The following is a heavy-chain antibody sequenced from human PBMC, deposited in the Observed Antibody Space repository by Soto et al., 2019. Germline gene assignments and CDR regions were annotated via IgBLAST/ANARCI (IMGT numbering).Heavy chain of an antibody. V-gene: IGHV1-69*06. Sequence: SVKVSCKASGGSLSTNPISWVLEAPGQGLEWMGGTGSGTGPGNHAQKFQGRLTVTADKPTSTVYMELTNLSSEDTAVYYCARRDSGGFYRFFDSWGQGTLVTVSS. J-gene: IGHJ4*02. D-gene: IGHD2-15*01. CDR2: TGSGTGPG. CDR1: GGSLSTNP. CDR3: ARRDSGGFYRFFDS.